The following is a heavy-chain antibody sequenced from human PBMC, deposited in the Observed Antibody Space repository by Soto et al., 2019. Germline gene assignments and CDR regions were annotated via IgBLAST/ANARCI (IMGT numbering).Heavy chain of an antibody. J-gene: IGHJ6*02. CDR2: IIPIFGTA. D-gene: IGHD6-13*01. CDR1: GGTFSSYA. CDR3: ARATAAASYYYCGMDV. Sequence: GASVKVSCKASGGTFSSYAISWVRQAPGQGLEWMGGIIPIFGTANYAQKFQGRVTITADESTSTAYMELSSLRSEDTAVYYCARATAAASYYYCGMDVWGQGTTVTVSS. V-gene: IGHV1-69*13.